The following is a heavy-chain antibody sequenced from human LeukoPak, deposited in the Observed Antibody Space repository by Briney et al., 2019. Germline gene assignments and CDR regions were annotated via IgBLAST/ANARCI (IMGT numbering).Heavy chain of an antibody. Sequence: PGGSQSLSCAASGFTFSDYYMSWIRHAPGKGLEWVSYISSSSSYTNYADSVKGRFTISRDNAKNSLYLQMNSLRAEDTAVYYCARVRITMIVVAYDYWGQGTLVTVSS. V-gene: IGHV3-11*06. CDR3: ARVRITMIVVAYDY. CDR1: GFTFSDYY. J-gene: IGHJ4*02. CDR2: ISSSSSYT. D-gene: IGHD3-22*01.